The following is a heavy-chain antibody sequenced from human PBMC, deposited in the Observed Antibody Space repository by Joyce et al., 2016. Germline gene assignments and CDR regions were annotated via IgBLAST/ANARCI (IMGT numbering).Heavy chain of an antibody. CDR3: AKVRLVTYNWFDP. D-gene: IGHD2-21*02. CDR2: ISATGKST. Sequence: EVQLLESGGGLVQPGGSLRLSCAASGFTFSDSAMSWVRQAPGKGLEWVSSISATGKSTYYGDSVNGRFTGSRDNSKSTLFLQMTSLRAEDTAVYYCAKVRLVTYNWFDPWGQGTLVTVSS. CDR1: GFTFSDSA. J-gene: IGHJ5*02. V-gene: IGHV3-23*01.